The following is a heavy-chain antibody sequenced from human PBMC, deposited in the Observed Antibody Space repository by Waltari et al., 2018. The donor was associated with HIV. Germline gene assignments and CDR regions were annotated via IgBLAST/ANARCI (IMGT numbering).Heavy chain of an antibody. CDR3: ARELRFDIVFDY. V-gene: IGHV1-3*04. J-gene: IGHJ4*02. Sequence: QVQLVQSGAEMRKPGASVKVSCTASKYTFASYGIHWLRQAPGQRLEWMGWINTGDGSTKYSQKFQGRVTITRDTSASTAYMQLSSLRSEDTAIYYCARELRFDIVFDYWGQGTLDTVSS. CDR1: KYTFASYG. D-gene: IGHD5-12*01. CDR2: INTGDGST.